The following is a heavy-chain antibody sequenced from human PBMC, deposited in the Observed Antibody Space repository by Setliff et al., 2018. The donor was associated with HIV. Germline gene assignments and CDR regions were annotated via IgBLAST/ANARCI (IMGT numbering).Heavy chain of an antibody. D-gene: IGHD6-13*01. CDR1: GGSLSDYY. CDR2: VNRGRRT. V-gene: IGHV4-34*01. Sequence: PSETLSLTCALYGGSLSDYYWSWIRQPPGMGLEWIGEVNRGRRTNYNSSLKSRVTISIDTSRNHFSLRLSSVTAADTAVYYCARGGSRGSWYWDYWGQGTLVTVSS. CDR3: ARGGSRGSWYWDY. J-gene: IGHJ4*02.